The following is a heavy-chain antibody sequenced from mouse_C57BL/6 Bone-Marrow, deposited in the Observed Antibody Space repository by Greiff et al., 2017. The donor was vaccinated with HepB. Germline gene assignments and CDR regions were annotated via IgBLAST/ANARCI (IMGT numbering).Heavy chain of an antibody. Sequence: QVQLKQSGAELARPGASVKMSCKASGYTFTSYTMHWVKQRPGQGLEWIGYINPSSGYTKYNQKFKDKATLTADKSSSTAYMQLSSLTSEDSAVYYCARKSTYYSITTWFAYWGQGTLVTVSA. CDR2: INPSSGYT. CDR1: GYTFTSYT. J-gene: IGHJ3*01. V-gene: IGHV1-4*01. D-gene: IGHD2-5*01. CDR3: ARKSTYYSITTWFAY.